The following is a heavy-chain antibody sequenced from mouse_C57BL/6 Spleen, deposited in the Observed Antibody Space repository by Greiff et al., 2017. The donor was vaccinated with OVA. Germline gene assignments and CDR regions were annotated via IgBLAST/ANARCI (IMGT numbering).Heavy chain of an antibody. D-gene: IGHD2-5*01. CDR2: INPGSGGT. V-gene: IGHV1-54*01. J-gene: IGHJ1*03. CDR3: ARGGSNYGYFDV. CDR1: GYAFTNYL. Sequence: QVQLQQSGAELVRPGTSVKVSCKASGYAFTNYLIEWVKQRPGQGLEWIGVINPGSGGTNYNEKFKGKATLTADKSSSTAYMQLSSLTSEDSAVYFCARGGSNYGYFDVWGTGTTVTVSS.